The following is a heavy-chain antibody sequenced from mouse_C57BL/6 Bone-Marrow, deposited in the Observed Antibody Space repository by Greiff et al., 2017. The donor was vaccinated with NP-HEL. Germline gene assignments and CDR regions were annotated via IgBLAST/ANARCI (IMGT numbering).Heavy chain of an antibody. CDR1: GYTFTDYN. Sequence: EVKLMESGPELVKPGASVKIPCKASGYTFTDYNMDWVKQSHGKSLEWIGDINPNNGGTIYNQKFKSKATLTVDKSSSTAYMELRSLTSEDTAVDYCARSDDGYPGFAYWGQGTLVTVSA. V-gene: IGHV1-18*01. CDR3: ARSDDGYPGFAY. D-gene: IGHD2-3*01. CDR2: INPNNGGT. J-gene: IGHJ3*01.